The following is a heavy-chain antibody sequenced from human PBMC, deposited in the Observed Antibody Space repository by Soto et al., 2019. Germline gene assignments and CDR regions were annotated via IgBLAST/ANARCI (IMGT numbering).Heavy chain of an antibody. CDR3: ARVYCSGGSCYPSRDYYYYYGMDV. Sequence: QVQLVQSGAEVKKPGSSVKVSCKASGGTFSSYAISWVRQAPGQGLEWMGGIIPIFGTANYAQKFQGRVTITADESTSTAYMELSSLRSEDTAVYYRARVYCSGGSCYPSRDYYYYYGMDVWGQGTTVTVSS. J-gene: IGHJ6*02. CDR2: IIPIFGTA. V-gene: IGHV1-69*01. CDR1: GGTFSSYA. D-gene: IGHD2-15*01.